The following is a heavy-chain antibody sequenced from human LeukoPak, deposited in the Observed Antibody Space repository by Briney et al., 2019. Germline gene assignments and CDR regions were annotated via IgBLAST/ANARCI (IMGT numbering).Heavy chain of an antibody. CDR2: IYDSGST. J-gene: IGHJ4*02. CDR3: ATYDAVAAIFDY. CDR1: GGSISSSNW. Sequence: SGTLSLICAVSGGSISSSNWWSWVRQPPGKGLEWIGEIYDSGSTNYNPSLKSRVTISVDKSKNQFSLKLSSVTAADTAVYFCATYDAVAAIFDYWGQGTLVTVSS. D-gene: IGHD2-15*01. V-gene: IGHV4-4*02.